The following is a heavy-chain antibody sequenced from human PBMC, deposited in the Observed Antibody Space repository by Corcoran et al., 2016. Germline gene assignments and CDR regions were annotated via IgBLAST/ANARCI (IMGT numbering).Heavy chain of an antibody. Sequence: QVQLQESGPGLVKPSQTLSLTCTVSGGSISSGGYYWSWIRQHPGKGLEWVGYIYYSGSTYYNPSLESRATISRDTSKNQFSLKLNSVTTADTAVYYCARRSTSSCYFDHWGQGTLVTVSS. CDR1: GGSISSGGYY. J-gene: IGHJ4*02. CDR2: IYYSGST. D-gene: IGHD6-6*01. CDR3: ARRSTSSCYFDH. V-gene: IGHV4-31*03.